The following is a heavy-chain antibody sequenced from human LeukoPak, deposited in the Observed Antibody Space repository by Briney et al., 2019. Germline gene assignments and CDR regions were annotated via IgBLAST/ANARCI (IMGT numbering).Heavy chain of an antibody. CDR3: AREARGSGRDFDY. Sequence: GGSLRLSRAASGFSFIDFYMSWIRQAPGMGLEWISYIGTRSNPIYYADSVKGRFTISMDDAKNSLYLQMNSLRDEDTAVYFCAREARGSGRDFDYWGTGILVTVSS. CDR2: IGTRSNPI. J-gene: IGHJ4*02. CDR1: GFSFIDFY. V-gene: IGHV3-11*01. D-gene: IGHD1-26*01.